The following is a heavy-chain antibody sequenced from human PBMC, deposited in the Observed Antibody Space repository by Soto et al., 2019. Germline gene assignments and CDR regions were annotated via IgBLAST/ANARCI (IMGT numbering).Heavy chain of an antibody. J-gene: IGHJ4*02. CDR1: GGSISTSNW. Sequence: QVQLQESGPGLVKPSGTLSLTCAVSGGSISTSNWWSWVRQPPGKGLEWIGEVYRTGSTNYNPSLECRVIVSVDKSKNQFPLKLTSVTAAATAVYYCARARATIAAAAIFDCWGQGTLVTVSS. D-gene: IGHD6-13*01. CDR2: VYRTGST. V-gene: IGHV4-4*02. CDR3: ARARATIAAAAIFDC.